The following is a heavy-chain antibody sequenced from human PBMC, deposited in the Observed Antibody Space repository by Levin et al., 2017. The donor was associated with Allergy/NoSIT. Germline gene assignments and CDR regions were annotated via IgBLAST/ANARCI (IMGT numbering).Heavy chain of an antibody. Sequence: SETLSLTCTVSGSSFSGGFHWGWIRQPPGKGLELIGSIYHNGNTNYNPSLKSRVTISLDTSKNQFSLNLSSVTAADTAVYYCVRAVGVVIPAAIDYWGQGNLVTVSS. CDR2: IYHNGNT. CDR3: VRAVGVVIPAAIDY. D-gene: IGHD3-3*01. CDR1: GSSFSGGFH. J-gene: IGHJ4*02. V-gene: IGHV4-38-2*02.